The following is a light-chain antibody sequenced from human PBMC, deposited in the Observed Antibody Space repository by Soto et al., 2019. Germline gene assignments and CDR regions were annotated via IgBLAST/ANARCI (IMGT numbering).Light chain of an antibody. CDR1: QSIRHY. V-gene: IGKV1-27*01. CDR3: QNFDSAPQT. J-gene: IGKJ1*01. Sequence: DIQMTQSPSSLSASVGDRVTITCRTRQSIRHYLAWYQQKPGKVPKLLIYEASNLQSGVPSRFRGGGSGTEFTLTISSLQHEDVATYSCQNFDSAPQTLGQGTKV. CDR2: EAS.